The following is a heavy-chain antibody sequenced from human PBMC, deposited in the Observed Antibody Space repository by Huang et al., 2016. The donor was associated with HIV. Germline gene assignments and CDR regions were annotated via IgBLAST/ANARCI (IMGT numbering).Heavy chain of an antibody. D-gene: IGHD3-16*02. CDR1: GFTFSNYW. CDR2: IKQDGSEK. Sequence: DVQLVESGGGLVQPGGSLRLSCAASGFTFSNYWMSWVRQAPGKGLEWVANIKQDGSEKNYVDSVKGRSTISRDNAKNLLYLQMNSRRAEDTAVYYCARDYVWGSYRPTYWYFDFWGRGTLVTVSS. V-gene: IGHV3-7*01. CDR3: ARDYVWGSYRPTYWYFDF. J-gene: IGHJ2*01.